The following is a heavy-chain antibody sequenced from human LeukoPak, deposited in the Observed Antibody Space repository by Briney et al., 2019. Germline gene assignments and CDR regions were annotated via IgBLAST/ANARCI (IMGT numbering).Heavy chain of an antibody. CDR1: GYTFTGYY. CDR2: INPNSGGT. CDR3: ARVRYYDSSGPFDY. J-gene: IGHJ4*02. Sequence: ASVKVSCKASGYTFTGYYMHWVRQAPGQGLEWMGRINPNSGGTNYARKFQGRVTMTRETSISTDYMELSRLRSDDTAVYYCARVRYYDSSGPFDYWGQGSLVTVSS. D-gene: IGHD3-22*01. V-gene: IGHV1-2*06.